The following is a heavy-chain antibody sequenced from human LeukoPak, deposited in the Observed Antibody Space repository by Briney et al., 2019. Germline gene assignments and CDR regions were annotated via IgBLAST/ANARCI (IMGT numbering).Heavy chain of an antibody. D-gene: IGHD3-16*01. J-gene: IGHJ4*02. CDR3: ARSRGPNTFGGVHDY. Sequence: GGSLRLSCVVSGFAFSGSAVHWVRQAPGRGLEWVSCISSSSSYIYYADSVKGRFTISRDNSKNTLYLQMNSLRAEDTAVYYCARSRGPNTFGGVHDYWGQGTLVTVSS. V-gene: IGHV3-21*04. CDR2: ISSSSSYI. CDR1: GFAFSGSA.